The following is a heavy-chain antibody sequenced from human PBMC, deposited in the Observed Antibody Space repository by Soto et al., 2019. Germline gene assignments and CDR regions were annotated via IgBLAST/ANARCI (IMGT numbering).Heavy chain of an antibody. V-gene: IGHV3-74*01. CDR3: ARRARPDFYYMDV. CDR1: GFTFFAYW. CDR2: INSDGSHT. Sequence: EVQLVESGGGLVQPGGSLRLSCAASGFTFFAYWIHWVRQVPGKGLVWVSRINSDGSHTSYADSVRGRFTISRDNSKNTVYLQMNSLTAEDTAVYYCARRARPDFYYMDVWGKGTTVTVS. J-gene: IGHJ6*03. D-gene: IGHD6-6*01.